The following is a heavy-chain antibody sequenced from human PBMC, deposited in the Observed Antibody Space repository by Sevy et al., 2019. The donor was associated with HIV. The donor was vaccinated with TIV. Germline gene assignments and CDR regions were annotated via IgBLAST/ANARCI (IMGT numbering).Heavy chain of an antibody. CDR1: GFTFSDYA. D-gene: IGHD2-15*01. V-gene: IGHV3-30-3*01. CDR2: ISFDGNKQ. CDR3: ARELLPGSYYYYMDV. J-gene: IGHJ6*03. Sequence: GGSLRLSCAASGFTFSDYAFHWVRQAPGKGLEWLAVISFDGNKQYFADSVQGRFTISRDSLKITVSLHMNSLRVEDTAVYFCARELLPGSYYYYMDVWGKGTTVTVSS.